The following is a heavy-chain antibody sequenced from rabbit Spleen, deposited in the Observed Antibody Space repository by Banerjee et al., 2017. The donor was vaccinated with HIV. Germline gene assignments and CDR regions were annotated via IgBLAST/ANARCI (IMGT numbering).Heavy chain of an antibody. V-gene: IGHV1S40*01. CDR3: VRGASSTGYYSL. CDR2: IATITGKT. Sequence: QSLEESGGDLVKPGASLTLTCAASGVSFSGSSYMCWVRQAPGKGLEWIGCIATITGKTFYATWAKGRFTISRASSTTVFLQLNSLTAADTATYFCVRGASSTGYYSLWGPGTLVTVS. D-gene: IGHD1-1*01. CDR1: GVSFSGSSY. J-gene: IGHJ4*01.